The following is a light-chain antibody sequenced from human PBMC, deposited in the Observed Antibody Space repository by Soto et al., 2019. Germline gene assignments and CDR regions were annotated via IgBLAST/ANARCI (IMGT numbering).Light chain of an antibody. CDR2: SAS. CDR3: QQSSSTPHT. J-gene: IGKJ2*01. V-gene: IGKV1-39*01. CDR1: QTINNY. Sequence: DIQMTQSPSSLSASLGDRVTITCRASQTINNYLHWYQQRPGKAPKLLIYSASSLQTGVPPRFSVSGSGTHFTLTISRLQHEDFATYYCQQSSSTPHTFGQGTLVEIK.